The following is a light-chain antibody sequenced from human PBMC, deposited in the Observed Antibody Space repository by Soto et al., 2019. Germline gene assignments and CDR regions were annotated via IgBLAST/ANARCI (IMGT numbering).Light chain of an antibody. V-gene: IGLV2-8*01. Sequence: QSALTQPPSASGSPGQSVTISCTGTSSDVGGYNYVSWYQQHPGEAPKVMIYEVSKRPSGVPDRFSGSKSGNTASLTVSGLQAEDEADYYCSSYGGRNNLLFGGGTQLTVL. CDR2: EVS. J-gene: IGLJ2*01. CDR3: SSYGGRNNLL. CDR1: SSDVGGYNY.